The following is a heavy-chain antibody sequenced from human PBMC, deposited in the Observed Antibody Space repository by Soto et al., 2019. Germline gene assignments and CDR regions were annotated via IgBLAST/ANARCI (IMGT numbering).Heavy chain of an antibody. V-gene: IGHV3-49*03. D-gene: IGHD6-13*01. J-gene: IGHJ4*02. CDR2: IRSKAYGGTT. CDR1: GFTFGDYA. CDR3: TRKGYSSSWGPVDY. Sequence: GGSLRLSCTASGFTFGDYAMSWFRQAPGKGLEWVGFIRSKAYGGTTEYAASVKGRFTISRDDSKSIAYLQMNSLKTEDTAVYYCTRKGYSSSWGPVDYWGQGTLVTVSS.